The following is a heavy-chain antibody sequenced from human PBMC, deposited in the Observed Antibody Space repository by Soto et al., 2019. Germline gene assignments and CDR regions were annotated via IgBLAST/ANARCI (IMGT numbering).Heavy chain of an antibody. D-gene: IGHD3-3*01. Sequence: SVKVSCKASGGTFSSYAISWVRQAPGQGLEWMGGIIPIFGTANYAQKFQGRVTITADESTSTAYMELSSLRSEDTAVYYCASGYDFWSGYSTKTYYYGMDVWGQGTTVTVSS. CDR2: IIPIFGTA. CDR3: ASGYDFWSGYSTKTYYYGMDV. V-gene: IGHV1-69*13. J-gene: IGHJ6*02. CDR1: GGTFSSYA.